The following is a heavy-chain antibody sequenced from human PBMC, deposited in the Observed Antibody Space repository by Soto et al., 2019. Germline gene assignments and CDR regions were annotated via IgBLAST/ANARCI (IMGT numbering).Heavy chain of an antibody. D-gene: IGHD4-4*01. CDR2: ISSSSSYI. CDR1: GFTFSSYS. J-gene: IGHJ4*02. V-gene: IGHV3-21*01. Sequence: GGSLRLSCAASGFTFSSYSMNWVRQAPGKGLEWVSSISSSSSYIYYADSVKGRFTISRDDAKNSLYLQMNSLRAEDTAVYYCAREGAGGNSDRSFDYWGQGPLVTVYS. CDR3: AREGAGGNSDRSFDY.